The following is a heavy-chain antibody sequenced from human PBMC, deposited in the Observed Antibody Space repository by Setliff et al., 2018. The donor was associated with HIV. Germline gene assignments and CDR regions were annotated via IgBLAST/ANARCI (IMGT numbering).Heavy chain of an antibody. CDR2: VIHDGSEK. Sequence: GGSLRLSCAASGFTFNSYWMSWIRQAPGKGLEWVANVIHDGSEKYYMDSVKGRFTISRDNAKNSLYLQMNSLRVEDTAVYYCATDCAVVGGTGSLDSRGQGTLVTVSS. V-gene: IGHV3-7*03. D-gene: IGHD1-26*01. CDR3: ATDCAVVGGTGSLDS. J-gene: IGHJ4*02. CDR1: GFTFNSYW.